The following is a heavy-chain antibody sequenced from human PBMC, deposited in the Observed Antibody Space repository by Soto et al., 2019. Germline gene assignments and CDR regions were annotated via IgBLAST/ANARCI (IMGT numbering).Heavy chain of an antibody. D-gene: IGHD3-3*01. CDR2: ISYDGSNK. Sequence: HPGGSLRLSCAASGFTFSSYGMHWVRQAPGKGLEWVAVISYDGSNKYYADSVKGRFTISRDNSKNTLYLQMNSLRAEDTAVYYCARAAIFGTPPLFDYWGQGTLVTVSS. V-gene: IGHV3-30*03. J-gene: IGHJ4*02. CDR3: ARAAIFGTPPLFDY. CDR1: GFTFSSYG.